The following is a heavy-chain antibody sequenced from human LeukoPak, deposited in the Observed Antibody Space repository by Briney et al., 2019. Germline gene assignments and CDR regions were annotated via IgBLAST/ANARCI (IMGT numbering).Heavy chain of an antibody. V-gene: IGHV3-30*02. CDR2: ISYDGSRK. J-gene: IGHJ4*02. Sequence: GGSLRLSCATSGFTFSNFAMHWVRLAPGKGLHWVSFISYDGSRKYYSDSVKGRFTICRDSSNSTVYLDMNSLGPEDTAVYFCARDHSYGYAYSFDFWGRGNLVTVSS. CDR3: ARDHSYGYAYSFDF. D-gene: IGHD5-18*01. CDR1: GFTFSNFA.